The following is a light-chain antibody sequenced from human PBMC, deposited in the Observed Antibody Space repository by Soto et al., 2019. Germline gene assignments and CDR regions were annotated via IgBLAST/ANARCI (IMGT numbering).Light chain of an antibody. Sequence: EIVMTQSPATLSVSPGERATLSCRASQSVSSNLAWYQHKPGQAPRLLIYGASIRATGVPAKFSVSGSGTEFTLTIISLLSEAVAVYYCQQYQKWPLTFGGGTKAESK. J-gene: IGKJ4*01. CDR1: QSVSSN. V-gene: IGKV3-15*01. CDR2: GAS. CDR3: QQYQKWPLT.